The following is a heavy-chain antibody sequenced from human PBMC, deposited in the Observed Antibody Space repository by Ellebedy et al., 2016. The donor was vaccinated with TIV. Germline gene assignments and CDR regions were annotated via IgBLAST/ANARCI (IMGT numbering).Heavy chain of an antibody. V-gene: IGHV4-59*08. CDR2: IFHSGNT. Sequence: MPSETLSLTCSVSRGSISSYYWSWIRQPPGKGLEWIGDIFHSGNTNYNPSLKSRVTMSLDTSKNQFSLNLNSVTAADTAVYFCARQGTSCRVTSCFPGWGQGTLVTVSS. CDR1: RGSISSYY. J-gene: IGHJ4*02. D-gene: IGHD2-2*01. CDR3: ARQGTSCRVTSCFPG.